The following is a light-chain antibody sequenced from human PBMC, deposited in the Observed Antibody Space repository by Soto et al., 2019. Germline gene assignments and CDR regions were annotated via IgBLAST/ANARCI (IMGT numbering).Light chain of an antibody. V-gene: IGKV1-5*03. Sequence: DIQMTQSPSTLSGSVGDRVTITCMASQTISSWLAWYQHKPGKAPKLLIYKASTLKSGVPSRFSGSGSGTDFTLTISCLQSEDFATYYCQQYYSYPRTFGQGTKVDIK. CDR3: QQYYSYPRT. J-gene: IGKJ1*01. CDR2: KAS. CDR1: QTISSW.